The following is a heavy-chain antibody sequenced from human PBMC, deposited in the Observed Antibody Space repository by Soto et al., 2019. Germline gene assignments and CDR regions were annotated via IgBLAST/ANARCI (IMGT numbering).Heavy chain of an antibody. V-gene: IGHV3-9*01. CDR3: AKGRTRPLQLGCFGDNAFDV. CDR1: EFTFDNYA. J-gene: IGHJ3*01. D-gene: IGHD3-10*01. CDR2: ISWNSGTL. Sequence: EEQLVESGGGLVQPGRSLRLSCAASEFTFDNYAMHWVRQAPGKGLEWVAGISWNSGTLVYADSVKGRFTISRDNAKNSLFLQMNSLSAEDTALYFCAKGRTRPLQLGCFGDNAFDVWGQGTMVTVSS.